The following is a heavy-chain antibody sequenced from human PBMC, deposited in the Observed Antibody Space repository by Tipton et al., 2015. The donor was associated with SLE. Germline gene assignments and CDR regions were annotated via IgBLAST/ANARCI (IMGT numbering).Heavy chain of an antibody. CDR2: IKQDGSEK. Sequence: QLVQSGGDLVQPGGSLRLSCAASGFTFSSSWMSWVRQAPRKGLEWVANIKQDGSEKYHVDSVKGRFTISRDNAENSLYLQMNSLRAEDTAVYYCARGLRMDYFAYWGQGTLVTVSS. D-gene: IGHD2-15*01. V-gene: IGHV3-7*01. CDR1: GFTFSSSW. J-gene: IGHJ4*02. CDR3: ARGLRMDYFAY.